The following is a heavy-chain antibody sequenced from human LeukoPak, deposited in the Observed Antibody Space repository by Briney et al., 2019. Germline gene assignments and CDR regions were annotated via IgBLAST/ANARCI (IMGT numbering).Heavy chain of an antibody. CDR2: ISAYNGNT. Sequence: ASVKVSCKASGYTFTSYGISWVRQAPGQGLEWMGWISAYNGNTNYAQKLQGRVTMTTDTSTSAAYMELRSLRSDDTAVYYCARHTLYGSGSYYVYYFDYWGQGTLVTVSS. D-gene: IGHD3-10*01. CDR1: GYTFTSYG. V-gene: IGHV1-18*01. CDR3: ARHTLYGSGSYYVYYFDY. J-gene: IGHJ4*02.